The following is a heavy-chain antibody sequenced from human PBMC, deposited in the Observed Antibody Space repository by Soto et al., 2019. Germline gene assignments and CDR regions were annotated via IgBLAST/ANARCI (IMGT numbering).Heavy chain of an antibody. CDR2: IWYDGSNK. D-gene: IGHD5-18*01. CDR1: GFTFSSYG. V-gene: IGHV3-33*01. J-gene: IGHJ4*02. Sequence: QVQLVESGGGVVQPGRSLRLSCAASGFTFSSYGMHWVRQAPGKGLEWVAVIWYDGSNKYYADSVKGRFTISRDNSKNTLYLQMNSLRAEDTAVYYCARTARYSPYYFDYWGQGTVVTVSS. CDR3: ARTARYSPYYFDY.